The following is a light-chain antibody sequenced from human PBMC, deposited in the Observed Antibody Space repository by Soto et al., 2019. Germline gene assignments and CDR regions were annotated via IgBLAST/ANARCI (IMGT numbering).Light chain of an antibody. J-gene: IGKJ1*01. CDR3: QQYNSYSGT. CDR1: QSISSW. CDR2: DAS. V-gene: IGKV1-5*01. Sequence: QVTQSPSSLSASVGDRVTITCRASQSISSWLSWYQQKPGKAPKLLIYDASSLQSGVPSRFSGSGSGTEFTLTISGLQPDDFATYYCQQYNSYSGTFGQGTKV.